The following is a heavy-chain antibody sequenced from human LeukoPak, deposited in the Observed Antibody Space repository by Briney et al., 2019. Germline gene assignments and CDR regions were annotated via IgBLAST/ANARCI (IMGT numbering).Heavy chain of an antibody. Sequence: SETLSLTCTVSGDSISSYYWSWIRQPAGKGLEWIGRIYTSGSTNYNPSLKSRVTMSVDTSKNQFSLKLNSVTAADTAVYFCARQVVAVAGTGYFDYWGQGTLVTVSS. D-gene: IGHD6-19*01. CDR2: IYTSGST. V-gene: IGHV4-4*07. J-gene: IGHJ4*02. CDR3: ARQVVAVAGTGYFDY. CDR1: GDSISSYY.